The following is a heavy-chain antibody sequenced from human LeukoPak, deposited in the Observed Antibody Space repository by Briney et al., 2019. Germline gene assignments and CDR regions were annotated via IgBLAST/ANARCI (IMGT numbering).Heavy chain of an antibody. CDR1: GGSFSGYC. CDR2: IHHSGNS. CDR3: ARTRHGYYYYMDV. J-gene: IGHJ6*03. V-gene: IGHV4-34*01. Sequence: SETLSLTCAVSGGSFSGYCWSWIRQPPGKGLEWIGEIHHSGNSNYNPTLKSRVIISVDTSKNQFSLKVTSVTAADTAVYFCARTRHGYYYYMDVWGKGTTVTVSS.